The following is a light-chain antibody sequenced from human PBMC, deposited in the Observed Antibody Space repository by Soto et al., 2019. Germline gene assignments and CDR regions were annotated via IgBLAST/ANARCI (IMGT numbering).Light chain of an antibody. CDR2: KVS. V-gene: IGLV2-18*01. J-gene: IGLJ1*01. Sequence: QSVLTHPPSVSGSPGQAVTISCTGTSTDFVGYNRVSWYQQPPGTAPKLMIYKVSKRPSGVPDRFSGSKSGNTASLTISGRQAADEADYYCSLYTSENAYVFGTGTKLTVL. CDR3: SLYTSENAYV. CDR1: STDFVGYNR.